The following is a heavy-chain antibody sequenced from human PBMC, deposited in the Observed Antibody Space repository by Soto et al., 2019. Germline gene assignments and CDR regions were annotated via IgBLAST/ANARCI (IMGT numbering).Heavy chain of an antibody. CDR1: GASISSTSSGNW. CDR3: ARMVGAPLVDF. V-gene: IGHV4-4*02. J-gene: IGHJ4*02. D-gene: IGHD1-26*01. CDR2: IYHSGST. Sequence: QVQLQESGPGLVRPSGTLSLTCAVSGASISSTSSGNWWSWVRQPPGKGLEWIGEIYHSGSTNYNPPLNSRASMSVYKSQNQFSLKLSSVTAAATAVYYCARMVGAPLVDFWGQGTLVTVSS.